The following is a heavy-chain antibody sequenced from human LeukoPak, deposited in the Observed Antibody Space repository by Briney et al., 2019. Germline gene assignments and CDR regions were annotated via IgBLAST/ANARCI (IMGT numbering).Heavy chain of an antibody. CDR2: INAGNGNT. Sequence: ASVKVSCKASGYTFTSYAMHWVRQAPGQRLEWMGWINAGNGNTKYSQKFQGRVTITADESTSTAYMELSSLRSEDTAVYYCARVVDRNLLRYFDPWGQGTLVTVSS. V-gene: IGHV1-3*01. CDR3: ARVVDRNLLRYFDP. J-gene: IGHJ5*02. CDR1: GYTFTSYA. D-gene: IGHD3-9*01.